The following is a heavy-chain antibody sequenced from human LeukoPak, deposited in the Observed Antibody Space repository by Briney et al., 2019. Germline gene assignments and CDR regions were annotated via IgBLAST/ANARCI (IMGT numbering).Heavy chain of an antibody. Sequence: PGGSLRLSCAASGFTFSNYGMNWVRQAPGKGLEWVSGITGNGGTTYYADSVKGRFTISRDNSKNTLYLQMNSLRAEDTAVYYCASSYYDILTGSSYYFDYWGQGTLVTVSS. CDR3: ASSYYDILTGSSYYFDY. J-gene: IGHJ4*02. V-gene: IGHV3-23*01. D-gene: IGHD3-9*01. CDR1: GFTFSNYG. CDR2: ITGNGGTT.